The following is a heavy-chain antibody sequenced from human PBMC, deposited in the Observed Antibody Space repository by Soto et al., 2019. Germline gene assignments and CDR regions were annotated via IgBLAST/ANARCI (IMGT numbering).Heavy chain of an antibody. V-gene: IGHV4-59*01. CDR2: IYYSGST. Sequence: QVQLQESGPGLVKPSETLSLTCTVSGGSISSYYWSWIRQPPGKGLEWIGYIYYSGSTNYNPSLKSLVTLSVDTSKNQFSLKLSSVTAADTAVYYCATGYSWSYEWFDPWGQGTLVTVSS. CDR3: ATGYSWSYEWFDP. J-gene: IGHJ5*02. D-gene: IGHD1-26*01. CDR1: GGSISSYY.